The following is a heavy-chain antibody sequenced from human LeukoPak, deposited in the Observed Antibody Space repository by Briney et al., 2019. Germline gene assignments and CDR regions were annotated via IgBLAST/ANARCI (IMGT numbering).Heavy chain of an antibody. CDR1: GFTFDDYA. J-gene: IGHJ4*02. D-gene: IGHD5-18*01. Sequence: PGGSLRLSCAASGFTFDDYAMHWVRQAPGKGLEWVSLISGDGGSTYYADSVKGRFTISRDNSKNSLYLQMNSLRGDDTAVYYCAKDLSFGLEIPGYWGQGTLVTVSS. CDR3: AKDLSFGLEIPGY. V-gene: IGHV3-43*02. CDR2: ISGDGGST.